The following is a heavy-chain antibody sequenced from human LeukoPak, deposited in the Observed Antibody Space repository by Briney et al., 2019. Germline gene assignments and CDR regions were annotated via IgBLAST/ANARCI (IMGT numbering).Heavy chain of an antibody. CDR2: IYTSGST. J-gene: IGHJ6*02. D-gene: IGHD2-2*01. V-gene: IGHV4-61*02. CDR1: GGSISSGSYY. CDR3: ARDREDIVVVPAAMGNYYYYGMDV. Sequence: SQTLSLTCTVSGGSISSGSYYLSWIRQPAGKGLDWIGRIYTSGSTNYNPSLKSRVTISVDTSKNQFSLKLSSVTAADTAVYYCARDREDIVVVPAAMGNYYYYGMDVWGQGTTVTVSS.